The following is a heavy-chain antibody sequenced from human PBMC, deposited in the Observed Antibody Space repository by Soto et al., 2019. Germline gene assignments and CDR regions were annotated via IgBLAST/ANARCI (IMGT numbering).Heavy chain of an antibody. V-gene: IGHV3-23*01. CDR2: IRGDLVTT. Sequence: EMQLLESGGDLVQPGGSLRLSCATSGFTFRDHAMHWGRQAPGEGLEWVSGIRGDLVTTPYADSVKGRCTISRDNSKNTLYLQMNSLRAEDTAIYYCVKEGKMGVEGFDFWGQGTLVTVSS. D-gene: IGHD1-26*01. CDR1: GFTFRDHA. J-gene: IGHJ4*02. CDR3: VKEGKMGVEGFDF.